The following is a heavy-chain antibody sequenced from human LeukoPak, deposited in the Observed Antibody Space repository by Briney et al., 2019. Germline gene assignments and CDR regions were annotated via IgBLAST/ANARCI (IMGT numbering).Heavy chain of an antibody. CDR1: GFTFDDYA. J-gene: IGHJ6*03. D-gene: IGHD6-19*01. CDR3: AKAGSGGGYYYYYMDV. CDR2: ISWDGGST. Sequence: PGGSLRLSCAASGFTFDDYAMHWVRQAPGKGLEWVSLISWDGGSTYYADSVKGRFTISRDNSKNSLYLQMNSLRAEDTALYYCAKAGSGGGYYYYYMDVWGKGTTVTVSS. V-gene: IGHV3-43D*03.